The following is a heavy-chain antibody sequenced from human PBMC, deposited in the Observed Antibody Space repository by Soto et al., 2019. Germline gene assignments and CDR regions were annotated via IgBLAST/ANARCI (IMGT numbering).Heavy chain of an antibody. CDR1: GGSISSGDYY. CDR2: IYYSGST. J-gene: IGHJ4*02. Sequence: TLSLTCTVSGGSISSGDYYWSWIRQPPGKGLEWIGYIYYSGSTYYNPSLKSRVTISVDTSKNQFSLKLSSVTAADTAVYYCARNNYYDSSGYYYFLAYWGQGTLVTGSS. D-gene: IGHD3-22*01. V-gene: IGHV4-30-4*01. CDR3: ARNNYYDSSGYYYFLAY.